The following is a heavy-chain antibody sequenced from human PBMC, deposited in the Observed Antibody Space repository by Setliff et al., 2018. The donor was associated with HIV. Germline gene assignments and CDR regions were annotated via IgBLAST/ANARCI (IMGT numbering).Heavy chain of an antibody. CDR2: ISAYSGNR. CDR3: ARTMDYGDYEPLDY. V-gene: IGHV1-18*01. CDR1: GYTLSDYG. Sequence: GASVKVSCKASGYTLSDYGMTWVRQAPGQGLEWMAWISAYSGNRKFAQKFQGRVTVTRDTSTSTAYMELPSLRSDDTAVYYCARTMDYGDYEPLDYWGQGTLVTVSS. J-gene: IGHJ4*02. D-gene: IGHD4-17*01.